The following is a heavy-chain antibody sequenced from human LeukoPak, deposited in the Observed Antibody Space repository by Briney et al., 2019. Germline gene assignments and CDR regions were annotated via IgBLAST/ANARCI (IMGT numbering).Heavy chain of an antibody. CDR1: GGSISSYY. D-gene: IGHD3-9*01. CDR3: AREASPYDTPDY. J-gene: IGHJ4*02. Sequence: SETLSLTCTVSGGSISSYYWSWLRQPAGKGLEWIGRIYTSGSTNYNPSLKSRVTMSVDTSKNQFSLKLSSVTAADTAVYYCAREASPYDTPDYWGQGTLVTVSS. CDR2: IYTSGST. V-gene: IGHV4-4*07.